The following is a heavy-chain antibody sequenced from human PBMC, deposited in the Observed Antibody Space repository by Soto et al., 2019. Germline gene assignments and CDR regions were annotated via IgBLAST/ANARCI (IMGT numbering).Heavy chain of an antibody. CDR1: GFTFTNNG. J-gene: IGHJ6*02. D-gene: IGHD5-12*01. CDR2: VSHDGRKT. CDR3: AKDLRQGASGATVYGMDV. V-gene: IGHV3-30*18. Sequence: QVQLVESGGGDVQPGTSLRLSCVASGFTFTNNGMHWVRQAPGKGLEWVALVSHDGRKTFYADAVKGRLTIYRDNSKSTVYRQMNNLRPEDTAVYQCAKDLRQGASGATVYGMDVWGQGTKVTVSS.